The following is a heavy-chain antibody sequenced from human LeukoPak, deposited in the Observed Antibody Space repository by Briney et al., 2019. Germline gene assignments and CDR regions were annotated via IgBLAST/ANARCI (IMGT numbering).Heavy chain of an antibody. V-gene: IGHV3-48*01. D-gene: IGHD3-22*01. CDR3: ARDFHRRLYDSSAYCRY. Sequence: QPGGSLRLSCAASGFIFSSYSMNWVRQAPGKGLEWVSYISSSSSTIYYADSVKGRFTISRDNAKNSLYLQMHRLRAEDTAVYYCARDFHRRLYDSSAYCRYWGQGTLVTVSS. CDR2: ISSSSSTI. J-gene: IGHJ4*02. CDR1: GFIFSSYS.